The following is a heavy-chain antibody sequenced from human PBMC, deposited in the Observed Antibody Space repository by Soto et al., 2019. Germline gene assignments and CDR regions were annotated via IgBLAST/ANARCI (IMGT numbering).Heavy chain of an antibody. Sequence: LRLSCEASGFTFRTYGMHWVRQAPGKGLEWVAIIWNDGSNEYYADSVKGRFTISRDNSKNTLYLQLRNLRAEDSAVYFCVRDQTDSGGYSDSWGQGTLVTVSS. CDR1: GFTFRTYG. CDR3: VRDQTDSGGYSDS. CDR2: IWNDGSNE. D-gene: IGHD3-22*01. J-gene: IGHJ4*02. V-gene: IGHV3-33*01.